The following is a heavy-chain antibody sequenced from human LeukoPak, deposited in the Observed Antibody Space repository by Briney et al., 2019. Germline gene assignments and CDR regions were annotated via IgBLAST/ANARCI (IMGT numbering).Heavy chain of an antibody. V-gene: IGHV3-48*01. CDR2: ISSSSSTI. Sequence: GGSLRLSCAASGFTFSSYSTNWVRQAPGKGLEWVSYISSSSSTIYYAGSVKGRFTISRDNAKNSLYLQMNSLRAEDTAVYYCAREGRDGKTSIFDYWGQGTLVTVSS. CDR1: GFTFSSYS. CDR3: AREGRDGKTSIFDY. J-gene: IGHJ4*02.